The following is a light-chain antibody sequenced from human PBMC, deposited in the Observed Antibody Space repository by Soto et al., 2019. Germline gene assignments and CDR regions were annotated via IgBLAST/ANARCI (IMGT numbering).Light chain of an antibody. CDR1: SSDVGGYNY. V-gene: IGLV2-8*01. CDR3: SSYAASSNFSFV. CDR2: EVT. J-gene: IGLJ3*02. Sequence: QSVLTQPPSASGSPGQSVTISCTGTSSDVGGYNYVSWYQQYPGRAPKLIIYEVTKRPSGVPDRFSGSKSGNTASLTVAGLLADDEEDYYYSSYAASSNFSFVFGEGTKLTVL.